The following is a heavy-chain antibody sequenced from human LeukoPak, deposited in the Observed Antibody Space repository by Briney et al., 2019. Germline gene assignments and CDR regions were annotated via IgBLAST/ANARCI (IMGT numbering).Heavy chain of an antibody. CDR3: ARDRYQLLRFIQSPNWFDP. J-gene: IGHJ5*02. D-gene: IGHD2-2*01. V-gene: IGHV1-69*04. CDR1: GGTFSSYA. CDR2: ITPILGIA. Sequence: SVKVSCKASGGTFSSYAISWVRQAPGQGLEWMGRITPILGIANYAQKFQGRVTITADKSTSTAYMELSSLRSEDTAVYYCARDRYQLLRFIQSPNWFDPWGQGTLVTVSS.